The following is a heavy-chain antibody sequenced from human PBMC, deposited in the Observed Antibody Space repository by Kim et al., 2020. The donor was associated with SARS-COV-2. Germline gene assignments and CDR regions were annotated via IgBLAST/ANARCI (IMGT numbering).Heavy chain of an antibody. J-gene: IGHJ4*01. CDR3: ARDLNTYGYGYYFDS. D-gene: IGHD5-18*01. V-gene: IGHV3-30*04. Sequence: GGSLRVSCAASGFSFSSYAMHWVRQAPGKGLEWVAVISYDGSHKYYVDSVKGRFTISRDNSKNTLYLQMNSLRPEDTAVYYCARDLNTYGYGYYFDSWG. CDR2: ISYDGSHK. CDR1: GFSFSSYA.